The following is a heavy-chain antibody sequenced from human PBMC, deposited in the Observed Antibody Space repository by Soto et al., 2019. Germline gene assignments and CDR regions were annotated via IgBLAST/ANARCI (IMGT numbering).Heavy chain of an antibody. CDR2: ISYDGSNK. V-gene: IGHV3-30*18. J-gene: IGHJ4*02. D-gene: IGHD4-17*01. CDR3: AKGAHYGGNPLDY. CDR1: GFTFSSYG. Sequence: QVQLVESGGGVVQPGRSLRLSCAASGFTFSSYGMHWVRQAPGKGLECVAVISYDGSNKYYADSVKGRFTISRDNSKNTLYLQMNSLRAEDTAVYYCAKGAHYGGNPLDYWGQGTLVTVSS.